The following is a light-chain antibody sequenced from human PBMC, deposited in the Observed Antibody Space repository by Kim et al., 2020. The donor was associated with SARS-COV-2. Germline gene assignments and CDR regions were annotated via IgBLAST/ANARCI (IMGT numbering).Light chain of an antibody. CDR2: RDF. Sequence: SVARGQTAKITCGGDNIGDKNVHWYQQKPDQAPVLVIYRDFNRPSGIPERFSGSNSGNTATLTISRAQAGDEADYYCQVWDTTSAVFGGGTKLTVL. CDR1: NIGDKN. J-gene: IGLJ3*02. V-gene: IGLV3-9*01. CDR3: QVWDTTSAV.